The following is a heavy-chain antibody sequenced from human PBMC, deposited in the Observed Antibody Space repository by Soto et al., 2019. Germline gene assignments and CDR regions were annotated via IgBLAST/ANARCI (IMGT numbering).Heavy chain of an antibody. CDR3: AKDPIAVARSHFDY. J-gene: IGHJ4*02. CDR2: ISGSGGST. V-gene: IGHV3-23*01. Sequence: LRLSFAASGFTFSSYAMSWVRQAPGKGLEWVSAISGSGGSTYYADSVKGRFTISRDNSKNTLYLQMNSLRAEDTAVYYCAKDPIAVARSHFDYWGQGTLVTVSS. D-gene: IGHD6-19*01. CDR1: GFTFSSYA.